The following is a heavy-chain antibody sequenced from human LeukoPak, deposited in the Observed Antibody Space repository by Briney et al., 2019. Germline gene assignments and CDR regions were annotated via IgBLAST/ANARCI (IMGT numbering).Heavy chain of an antibody. V-gene: IGHV4-31*03. CDR2: IYYSGST. J-gene: IGHJ5*02. Sequence: SQTLSLTCTVSGGSISSGGYYWSWIRQHPGKGLEWIGYIYYSGSTYYNPPLKSRVTISVDTSKNQFSLKLSSVTAADTAVYYCARGGVVVPAAPWGGNWFDPWGQGTLVTVSS. D-gene: IGHD2-2*01. CDR3: ARGGVVVPAAPWGGNWFDP. CDR1: GGSISSGGYY.